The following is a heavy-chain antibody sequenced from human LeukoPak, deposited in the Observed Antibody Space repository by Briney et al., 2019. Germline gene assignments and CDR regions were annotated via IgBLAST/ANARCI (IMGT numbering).Heavy chain of an antibody. J-gene: IGHJ5*02. CDR2: IYYSGST. Sequence: SETLSLTCTVSVGSIRRSSSYWGSIRQPPGKGLEWIGSIYYSGSTYYKSSLKGRHAMSVDTSQNLFCLKLTAVTPAAPVLFYGARHSDYYYMIRGPFDPWSQGTLVTVSS. CDR3: ARHSDYYYMIRGPFDP. V-gene: IGHV4-39*01. D-gene: IGHD3-10*01. CDR1: VGSIRRSSSY.